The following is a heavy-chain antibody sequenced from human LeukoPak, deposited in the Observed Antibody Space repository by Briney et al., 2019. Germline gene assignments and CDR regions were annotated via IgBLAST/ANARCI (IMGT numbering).Heavy chain of an antibody. CDR3: ARSIVVVAATGDFDI. V-gene: IGHV1-2*02. Sequence: ASVKVSCKASGYTFTGYYMHWVRQAPGQGLEWMGWINPNSGGTNYAQKFQGRVTTTRDTSISTAYMELSRLRSDDTAVYYCARSIVVVAATGDFDIWGQGTMVTVSS. CDR2: INPNSGGT. CDR1: GYTFTGYY. J-gene: IGHJ3*02. D-gene: IGHD2-15*01.